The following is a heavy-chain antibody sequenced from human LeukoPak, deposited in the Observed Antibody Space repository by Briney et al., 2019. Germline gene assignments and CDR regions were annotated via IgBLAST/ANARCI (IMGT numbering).Heavy chain of an antibody. V-gene: IGHV4-4*07. D-gene: IGHD4-17*01. CDR1: GGSISSYY. J-gene: IGHJ4*02. CDR3: ARDPYGFRFDY. Sequence: SETLSLTCTVSGGSISSYYWNWIRQPAGKGLEWIGHISISGSTNHNPSLKSRVTMSVDMSKNQFSLKLSSVTAADTAVYYCARDPYGFRFDYWGQGALVTVSS. CDR2: ISISGST.